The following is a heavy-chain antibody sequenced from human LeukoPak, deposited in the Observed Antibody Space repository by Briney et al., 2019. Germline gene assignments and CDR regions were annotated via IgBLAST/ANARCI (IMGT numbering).Heavy chain of an antibody. V-gene: IGHV3-21*04. CDR1: GFTFSSYS. J-gene: IGHJ4*02. Sequence: GGSLRLSCAASGFTFSSYSMNWVRQAPGKGLEWVSSISSSSSYIYYADSVKGRFTISRDNAKNSLYLQMNSLRAEDTAVYYCARNHDFWSGHQLDYWGQGTLVTVSS. D-gene: IGHD3-3*01. CDR2: ISSSSSYI. CDR3: ARNHDFWSGHQLDY.